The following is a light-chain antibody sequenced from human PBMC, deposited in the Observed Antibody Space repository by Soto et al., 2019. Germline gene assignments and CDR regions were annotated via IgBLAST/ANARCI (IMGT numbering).Light chain of an antibody. CDR3: NSYTSSSTYV. CDR2: DVS. Sequence: QSALTQPASVSGSPGQSITISCTGTSSDVGGYNYVSWYQQHPGKAPELMIYDVSNRPSGVSNRFSGSKSGNTASLTISGLHAEDEADYYCNSYTSSSTYVFGTGTKLTVL. J-gene: IGLJ1*01. V-gene: IGLV2-14*01. CDR1: SSDVGGYNY.